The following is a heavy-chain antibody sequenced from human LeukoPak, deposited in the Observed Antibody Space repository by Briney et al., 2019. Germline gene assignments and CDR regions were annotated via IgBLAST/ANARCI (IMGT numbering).Heavy chain of an antibody. D-gene: IGHD6-13*01. CDR1: GFTFSSYA. CDR2: ISGSGGST. Sequence: GGSLRLSCAASGFTFSSYAMSWVRQAPGKGLEWVSAISGSGGSTYYADSVKGRFTISRDNSKNTLYLQMNSLRAEDTAVYYCAEDLRANIAAAVMGYWGQGTLVTVSS. J-gene: IGHJ4*02. CDR3: AEDLRANIAAAVMGY. V-gene: IGHV3-23*01.